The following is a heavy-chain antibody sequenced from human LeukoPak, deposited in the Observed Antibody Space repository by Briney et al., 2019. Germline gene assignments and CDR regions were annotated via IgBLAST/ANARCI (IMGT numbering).Heavy chain of an antibody. V-gene: IGHV3-66*01. CDR3: ARALAVAGYFDY. D-gene: IGHD6-19*01. CDR1: GFTVSSNY. J-gene: IGHJ4*02. CDR2: IYSGGST. Sequence: GGSLRISCAASGFTVSSNYMSWVRQAPGKGLEWVSVIYSGGSTYYADSVKGRFTISRDNSKNTLYLQMNSLRAEDTAVYYCARALAVAGYFDYWGQGTLVTVSS.